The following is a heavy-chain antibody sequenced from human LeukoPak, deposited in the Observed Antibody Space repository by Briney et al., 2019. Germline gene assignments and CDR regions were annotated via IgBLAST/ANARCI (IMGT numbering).Heavy chain of an antibody. Sequence: ASVKVSCKVSGYTLTELSMHWVRQAPGKGLEWMGGFDPDDGETIYAQKFQGRVTMTEDTSTDTAYMELSSLRSEDTAVYYCATGPQKYCSSTSCRTDYWGQGTLVTVSS. J-gene: IGHJ4*02. CDR2: FDPDDGET. CDR1: GYTLTELS. V-gene: IGHV1-24*01. CDR3: ATGPQKYCSSTSCRTDY. D-gene: IGHD2-2*01.